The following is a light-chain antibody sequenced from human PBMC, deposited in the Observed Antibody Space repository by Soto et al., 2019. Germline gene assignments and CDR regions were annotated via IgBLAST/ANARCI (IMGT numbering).Light chain of an antibody. V-gene: IGKV3-11*01. Sequence: EVLLTQSPATLSLSPGQRATLSFRASQSFRGLLAWYQQKPGQAPRLLIYDAYNRATGIPPRFSGSGSGTDFTLTISSLEPEDSAVYYCQQRHMWPITFGQGTRLEIK. CDR3: QQRHMWPIT. CDR2: DAY. J-gene: IGKJ5*01. CDR1: QSFRGL.